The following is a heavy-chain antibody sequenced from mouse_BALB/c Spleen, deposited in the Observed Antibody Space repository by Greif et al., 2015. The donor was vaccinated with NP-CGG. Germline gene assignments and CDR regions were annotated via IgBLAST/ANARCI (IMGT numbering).Heavy chain of an antibody. J-gene: IGHJ3*01. CDR3: ARGVEFAY. CDR2: INPSTGYT. Sequence: QVQLQQSGAELAKPGASVKMSSKASGYTFTSYWMHWVKQRPGQGLEWIGYINPSTGYTEYNQKFKDKATLTADKSSSTAYMQLSSLTSEDSAVYYCARGVEFAYWGQGTLVTVSA. D-gene: IGHD1-1*01. V-gene: IGHV1-7*01. CDR1: GYTFTSYW.